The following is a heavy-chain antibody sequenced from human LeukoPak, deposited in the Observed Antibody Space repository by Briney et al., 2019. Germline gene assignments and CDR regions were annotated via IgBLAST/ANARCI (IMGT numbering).Heavy chain of an antibody. J-gene: IGHJ4*02. V-gene: IGHV3-53*01. Sequence: GGSLRLSCAVSGFSVSNYYMSWVRQAPGKGLEWVSLMRGSGETFYADSVEGRFTISRDDSKNTVYLQMNSLRVEDTAVYFCAKSLGYGAALTIHRTFDYWGQGTLVTVSS. CDR1: GFSVSNYY. D-gene: IGHD4-17*01. CDR3: AKSLGYGAALTIHRTFDY. CDR2: MRGSGET.